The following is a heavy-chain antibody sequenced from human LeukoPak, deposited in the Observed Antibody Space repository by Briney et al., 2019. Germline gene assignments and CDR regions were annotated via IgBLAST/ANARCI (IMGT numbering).Heavy chain of an antibody. CDR3: ANNYGGNRSLGAGLDY. CDR1: GGTFSSYA. Sequence: SVKVSCKASGGTFSSYAISWVRQAPGQGLEWMGGIIPIFGTANYAQKFQGRVTITTDESTSTAYMELSSLRSEDTAVYYCANNYGGNRSLGAGLDYWGQGTLVTVSS. V-gene: IGHV1-69*05. J-gene: IGHJ4*02. D-gene: IGHD4-23*01. CDR2: IIPIFGTA.